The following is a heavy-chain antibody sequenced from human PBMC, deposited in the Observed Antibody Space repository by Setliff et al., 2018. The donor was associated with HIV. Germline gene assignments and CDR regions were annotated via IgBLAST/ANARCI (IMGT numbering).Heavy chain of an antibody. CDR1: GDSIRGYY. J-gene: IGHJ4*02. CDR3: ARSPGVDTNMAFDY. V-gene: IGHV4-59*01. CDR2: VFYTGFA. Sequence: SETLSLTCTVSGDSIRGYYWSWIRQPPGKGLEWMGYVFYTGFAAYNPSLKSRLTISVDTSKSQFSLRLTSVTAADTAVYYCARSPGVDTNMAFDYWGRGTLVTVSS. D-gene: IGHD5-18*01.